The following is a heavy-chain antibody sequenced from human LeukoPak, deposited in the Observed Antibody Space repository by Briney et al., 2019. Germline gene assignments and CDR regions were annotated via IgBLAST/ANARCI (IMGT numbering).Heavy chain of an antibody. V-gene: IGHV3-23*01. CDR2: ISGSGGST. D-gene: IGHD1-26*01. Sequence: GRSLRLSCAASGFTFSSYAMSWVRQAPGKGLEWVSAISGSGGSTYYADSVKGRFTISRDNSKNTLYLQMNSLRAEDTAVYYCAKDPPVGATTFGRYYYYGMDVWGQGTTVTVSS. CDR1: GFTFSSYA. CDR3: AKDPPVGATTFGRYYYYGMDV. J-gene: IGHJ6*02.